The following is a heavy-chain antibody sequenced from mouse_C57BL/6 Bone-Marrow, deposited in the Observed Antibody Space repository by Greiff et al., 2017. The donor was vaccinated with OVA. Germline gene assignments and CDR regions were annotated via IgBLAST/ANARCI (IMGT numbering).Heavy chain of an antibody. V-gene: IGHV1-81*01. CDR2: IYPRSGNT. CDR1: GYTFTSYG. CDR3: AFITTVVGYHYAMDY. Sequence: QVTLKVSGAELARPGASVKLSCKASGYTFTSYGISWVKQRTGQGLEWIGEIYPRSGNTYYNEKFKGKATLTADKSSSTAYMELRSLTSEDSAVYFCAFITTVVGYHYAMDYWGQGTSVTVSS. D-gene: IGHD1-1*01. J-gene: IGHJ4*01.